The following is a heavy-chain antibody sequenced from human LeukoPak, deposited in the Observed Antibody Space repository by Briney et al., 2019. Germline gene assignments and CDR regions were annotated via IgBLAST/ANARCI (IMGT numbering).Heavy chain of an antibody. J-gene: IGHJ6*03. CDR3: AKDGLRSDYYYYMDV. Sequence: GGSLRLSCAASGFTFSSYGMHWVRQAPGKGLGWVTFIPYDESNKYYADSVKGRFTISRDNSKNTLYLQMNSLRAEDTAVYHCAKDGLRSDYYYYMDVWGKGTTVTMSS. CDR1: GFTFSSYG. V-gene: IGHV3-30*02. D-gene: IGHD4-17*01. CDR2: IPYDESNK.